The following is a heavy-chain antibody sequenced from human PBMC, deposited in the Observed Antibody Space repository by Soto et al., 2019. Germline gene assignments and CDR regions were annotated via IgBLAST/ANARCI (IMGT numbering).Heavy chain of an antibody. CDR2: IYYSGST. CDR1: GGSISSGGYY. J-gene: IGHJ4*02. CDR3: ARVVGLAGTYFDY. Sequence: PSETLSLTCTVSGGSISSGGYYWSWIRQHPGKGLEWIGYIYYSGSTYYNPSLKSRVTISVDTSKNQFSLKLSSVTAADTAVYYCARVVGLAGTYFDYWGQGTLVTVSS. V-gene: IGHV4-31*03. D-gene: IGHD1-1*01.